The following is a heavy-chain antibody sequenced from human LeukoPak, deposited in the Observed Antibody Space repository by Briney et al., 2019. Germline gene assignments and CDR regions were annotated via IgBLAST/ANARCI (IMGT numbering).Heavy chain of an antibody. CDR1: GFTVGSNY. Sequence: PGGSLRLSCAASGFTVGSNYMSWVRQAPGKGLEWVSVIYSGGSTYYADSVKGRFTISRDNSKNTLYLQMNSLRAEDTAVYYCARSPTPVYSDYWGQGTLVTVPS. CDR2: IYSGGST. J-gene: IGHJ4*02. CDR3: ARSPTPVYSDY. D-gene: IGHD1-14*01. V-gene: IGHV3-53*01.